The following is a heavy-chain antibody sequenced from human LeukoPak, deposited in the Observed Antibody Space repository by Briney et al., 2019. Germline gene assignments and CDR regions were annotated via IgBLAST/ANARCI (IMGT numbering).Heavy chain of an antibody. CDR3: ARGLGSHYYMDV. J-gene: IGHJ6*03. V-gene: IGHV3-20*04. Sequence: GGSLRLSCAASGFTFSSYWMHWVRQAPGKGLVWVSGINWNGGSTGYADSVKGRFTISRDNAKNSLYLQMNSLRAEDTALYYCARGLGSHYYMDVWGKGTTVTVSS. CDR2: INWNGGST. CDR1: GFTFSSYW. D-gene: IGHD1-26*01.